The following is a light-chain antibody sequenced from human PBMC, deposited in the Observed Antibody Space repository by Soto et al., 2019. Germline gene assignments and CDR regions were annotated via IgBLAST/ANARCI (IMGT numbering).Light chain of an antibody. CDR2: AAS. CDR3: QQANSFPRT. J-gene: IGKJ1*01. CDR1: QAISTW. V-gene: IGKV1D-12*01. Sequence: DIPMTQSPSSVSESVGDRVTITCRASQAISTWLAWYQQKPGKAPKLLIYAASNLQTGVPSRFSGSGSGTDFTLTISSLQPEDFATYYCQQANSFPRTFGQGTKVEIK.